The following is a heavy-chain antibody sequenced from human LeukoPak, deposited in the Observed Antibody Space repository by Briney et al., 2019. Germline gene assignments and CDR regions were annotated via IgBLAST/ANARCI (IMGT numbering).Heavy chain of an antibody. D-gene: IGHD3-10*01. CDR2: ISSSSSTI. V-gene: IGHV3-48*01. Sequence: GGSLRLSCAASGFTFSSYSMNWVRQAPGKGLEWVSYISSSSSTIYYADSVKGRFTISRDNAKNSLYLQMNSLRAEDTAVYYCARALSGSYYNVGSPGNYWGQGTLVTVSS. J-gene: IGHJ4*02. CDR1: GFTFSSYS. CDR3: ARALSGSYYNVGSPGNY.